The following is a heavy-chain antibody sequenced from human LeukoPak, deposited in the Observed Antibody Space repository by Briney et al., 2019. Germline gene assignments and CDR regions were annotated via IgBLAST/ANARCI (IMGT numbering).Heavy chain of an antibody. CDR3: ASGIAAAGTGY. Sequence: SETLSLTCTVSGGSISSYYWSWIRQPPGKGLEWIGYINYSGSTNYNPSLKSRVTISVDTSKNQFSLKLSSVTAADTAVYYCASGIAAAGTGYWGQGTLVTVSS. D-gene: IGHD6-13*01. CDR1: GGSISSYY. CDR2: INYSGST. J-gene: IGHJ4*02. V-gene: IGHV4-59*01.